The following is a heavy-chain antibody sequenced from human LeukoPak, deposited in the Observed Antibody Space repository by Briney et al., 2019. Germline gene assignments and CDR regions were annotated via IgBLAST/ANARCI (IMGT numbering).Heavy chain of an antibody. J-gene: IGHJ4*02. CDR2: IAPTDSYT. CDR1: GYSFTSYW. D-gene: IGHD3-10*01. Sequence: GESLKISCQGSGYSFTSYWITWVRQVPGKGLELMGMIAPTDSYTNYSPSFQGHVTISVDKSISTAYLQWSSLKASDTAMYFCASGSGTYSPDYWGQGTLVTVSS. V-gene: IGHV5-10-1*01. CDR3: ASGSGTYSPDY.